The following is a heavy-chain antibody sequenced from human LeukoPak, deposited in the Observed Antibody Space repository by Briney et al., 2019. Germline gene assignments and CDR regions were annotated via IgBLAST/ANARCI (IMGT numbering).Heavy chain of an antibody. Sequence: PSETLSLTCTVSGGSISSYYWSWIRQPPGKGLEWIGYMDDTGTTNYNPSLKSRLSISVDSSKNQFSLNLSSVTAADTAVYYCARQPAADPHTRYFFDYWGQGTLVSVSS. J-gene: IGHJ4*02. V-gene: IGHV4-59*08. CDR1: GGSISSYY. D-gene: IGHD6-25*01. CDR3: ARQPAADPHTRYFFDY. CDR2: MDDTGTT.